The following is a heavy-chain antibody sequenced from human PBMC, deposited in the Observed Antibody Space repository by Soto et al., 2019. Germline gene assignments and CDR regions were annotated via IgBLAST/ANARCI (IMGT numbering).Heavy chain of an antibody. CDR2: ISSSGSTI. J-gene: IGHJ6*02. CDR3: ARDQFGRWFGELLGNYYYYGMDV. CDR1: GFTFSSYE. D-gene: IGHD3-10*01. V-gene: IGHV3-48*03. Sequence: EVQLVESGGGLVQPGGSLRLSCAASGFTFSSYEMNWVRQAPGKGLEWVSYISSSGSTIYYADSVKGRFTISRDNAKNSLYLQMNSLRAEDTAVYYCARDQFGRWFGELLGNYYYYGMDVWGQGTTVTVSS.